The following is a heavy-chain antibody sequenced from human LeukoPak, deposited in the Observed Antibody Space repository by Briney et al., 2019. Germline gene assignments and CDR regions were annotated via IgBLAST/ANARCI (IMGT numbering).Heavy chain of an antibody. CDR2: ISYDGSKK. J-gene: IGHJ6*02. CDR1: GFTFNRYA. V-gene: IGHV3-30-3*01. Sequence: GRSLRLSCAASGFTFNRYAMYWVRRAPGKGLDWVAAISYDGSKKYYTDSVKGRFTISRDTSKNTLYLQMNSLIPEDTATYFCARVPNGLDVWGQGTTVTVSS. CDR3: ARVPNGLDV.